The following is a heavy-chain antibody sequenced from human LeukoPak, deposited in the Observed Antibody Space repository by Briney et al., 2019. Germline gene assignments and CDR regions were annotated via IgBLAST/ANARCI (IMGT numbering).Heavy chain of an antibody. J-gene: IGHJ4*02. V-gene: IGHV4-34*01. D-gene: IGHD3-10*01. Sequence: SETLSLTCAVDGGSLSGYYWSWIRQSPGNGLEWIGEISQSGSTKYNPSLKSRVTISVETSKNQFSLRLNSVTAADTAVYYCARAFGSGTYSDYFDFWGQGTPVTVSS. CDR1: GGSLSGYY. CDR3: ARAFGSGTYSDYFDF. CDR2: ISQSGST.